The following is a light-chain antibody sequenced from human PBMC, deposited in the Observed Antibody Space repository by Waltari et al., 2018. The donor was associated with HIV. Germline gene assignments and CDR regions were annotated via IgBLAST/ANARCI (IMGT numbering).Light chain of an antibody. CDR2: EVN. CDR3: SSYAGSGNLLL. V-gene: IGLV2-8*01. Sequence: QSALTQPPAASGSPGQSVTISCTGTSNDIGTYNYGSWYQQHPDKAPRLLIYEVNKRPAGVPGRFSGSKSGNTASLTVSGLQAEDEADYYCSSYAGSGNLLLFGGGTKVTVL. CDR1: SNDIGTYNY. J-gene: IGLJ6*01.